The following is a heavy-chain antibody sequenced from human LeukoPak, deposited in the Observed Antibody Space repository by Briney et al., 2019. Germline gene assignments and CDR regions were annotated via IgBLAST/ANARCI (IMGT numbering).Heavy chain of an antibody. CDR2: IDHSGST. Sequence: SGTLSLTCAVSGGSIINSNWWSWVRQPPGKGLEWIGEIDHSGSTSYNPSLKSRVTMSVVRSQNQFSLRLSTVTAADTAVYYWARGVVEMATGYFDLWGRGTLVTVSA. D-gene: IGHD5-24*01. V-gene: IGHV4-4*02. J-gene: IGHJ2*01. CDR1: GGSIINSNW. CDR3: ARGVVEMATGYFDL.